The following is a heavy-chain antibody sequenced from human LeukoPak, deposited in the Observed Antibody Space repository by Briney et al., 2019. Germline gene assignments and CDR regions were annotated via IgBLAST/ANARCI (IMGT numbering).Heavy chain of an antibody. J-gene: IGHJ6*02. CDR2: ISYDGSNK. V-gene: IGHV3-30-3*01. CDR3: ARGGSRYYDILTGYRDYYYYGMDV. CDR1: GFTFSSYA. Sequence: GGSLRLSCAASGFTFSSYAMHWVRQAPGKGLEWVAVISYDGSNKYYVDSVKGRFTISRDNSKNTLYLQMNSLRAEDTAVYYCARGGSRYYDILTGYRDYYYYGMDVWGQGTTVTVSS. D-gene: IGHD3-9*01.